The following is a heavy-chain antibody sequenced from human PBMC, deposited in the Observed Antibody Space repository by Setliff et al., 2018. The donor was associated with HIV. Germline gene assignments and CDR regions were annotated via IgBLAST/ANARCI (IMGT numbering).Heavy chain of an antibody. D-gene: IGHD3-16*01. CDR2: ISGSGGST. J-gene: IGHJ6*03. Sequence: PGGSLRLSCAVSGFTFSRYAMSWVRQAPGKGLEWVSAISGSGGSTYYADSVKGRFTISRDNSRNTLYLQMNSLRTEDTAVYYCAKDWGSRLSYSFYYMDVWGKGTTVTVS. CDR1: GFTFSRYA. CDR3: AKDWGSRLSYSFYYMDV. V-gene: IGHV3-23*01.